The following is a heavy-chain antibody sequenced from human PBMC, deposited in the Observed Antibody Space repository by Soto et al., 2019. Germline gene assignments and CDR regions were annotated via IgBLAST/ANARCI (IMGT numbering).Heavy chain of an antibody. CDR1: GGSISSYY. Sequence: SETLSLTCTVSGGSISSYYWSWIRQPPGKGLEWIGYIYYSGSTNYNPSLKSRVTISVDTSKNQFSLKLSSVTAADTAVYYCARANSGSYFDYWGQGTLVTVSS. V-gene: IGHV4-59*01. J-gene: IGHJ4*02. D-gene: IGHD1-26*01. CDR3: ARANSGSYFDY. CDR2: IYYSGST.